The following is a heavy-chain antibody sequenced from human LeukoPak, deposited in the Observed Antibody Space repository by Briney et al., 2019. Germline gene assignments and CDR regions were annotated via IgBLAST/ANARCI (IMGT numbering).Heavy chain of an antibody. Sequence: ASVKVSCKASGGTFSSYAISWVRQAPGQGLEWMGRIIPILGIANYAQKFQGRVTITADKSTSTAYMELSSLRSEDTAVYYCAREIYDFWSGSTASYYYGMDVWGQGTTVTVSS. CDR2: IIPILGIA. J-gene: IGHJ6*02. CDR3: AREIYDFWSGSTASYYYGMDV. V-gene: IGHV1-69*04. D-gene: IGHD3-3*01. CDR1: GGTFSSYA.